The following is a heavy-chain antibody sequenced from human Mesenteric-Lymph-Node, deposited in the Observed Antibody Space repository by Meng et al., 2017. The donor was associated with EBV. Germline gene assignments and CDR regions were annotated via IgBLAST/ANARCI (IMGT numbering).Heavy chain of an antibody. CDR2: ISPHSGDT. Sequence: QVQLVQSGAEVKKPGASVKVSCKSSGYTFTYYGIMWVRQAPGQGLEWMGWISPHSGDTKYAQNFRGRVTMTAESWTSTAYMELRTLRSDDTAVYYCARGDYDILTGQGWFDPWGQGTLVTVSS. V-gene: IGHV1-18*01. CDR3: ARGDYDILTGQGWFDP. D-gene: IGHD3-9*01. CDR1: GYTFTYYG. J-gene: IGHJ5*02.